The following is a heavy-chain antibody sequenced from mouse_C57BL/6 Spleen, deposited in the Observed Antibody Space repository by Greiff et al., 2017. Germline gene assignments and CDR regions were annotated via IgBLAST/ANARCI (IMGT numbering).Heavy chain of an antibody. CDR1: GYTITDYY. D-gene: IGHD2-1*01. CDR3: ARSGGKGYAMDY. V-gene: IGHV1-19*01. Sequence: EVQLQQSGPVLVKPGASVKMSCKASGYTITDYYMNWVKQSHGKSLEWIGVINPYNGGTSYNQKFKGKATLTVDKSSSTAYMELNSLTSEDSAVYSCARSGGKGYAMDYWGQGTSVTVSS. CDR2: INPYNGGT. J-gene: IGHJ4*01.